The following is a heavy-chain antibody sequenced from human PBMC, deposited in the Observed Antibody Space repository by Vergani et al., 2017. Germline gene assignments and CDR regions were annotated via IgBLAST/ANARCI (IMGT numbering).Heavy chain of an antibody. D-gene: IGHD2-15*01. CDR1: GGSISSGSYY. Sequence: QVQLPESGPRLVKPSETLSLTCTVSGGSISSGSYYWSWIRQPAGKGLGWVGEINHSGSTNYNPSLKSRVTISVEMSKNQFSLRPSSVTAAETAVYYCARRTSGGGSEGLFDYGGEGTLVTVSS. CDR2: INHSGST. CDR3: ARRTSGGGSEGLFDY. V-gene: IGHV4-61*10. J-gene: IGHJ4*02.